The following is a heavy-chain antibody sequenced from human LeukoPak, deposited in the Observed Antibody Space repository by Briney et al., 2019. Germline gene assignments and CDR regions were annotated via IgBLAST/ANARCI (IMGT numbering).Heavy chain of an antibody. V-gene: IGHV5-51*01. CDR3: ASFGNYCDSSGYLGGIDY. CDR1: GYSFTSYW. D-gene: IGHD3-22*01. CDR2: IYPGDSDT. Sequence: GESLKISCKGSGYSFTSYWIGWVRQMPGKGLEWMGIIYPGDSDTRYSPSFQGQVTISADKSISTAYLQWSSLKASDTAMYYCASFGNYCDSSGYLGGIDYWGQGTLVTVSS. J-gene: IGHJ4*02.